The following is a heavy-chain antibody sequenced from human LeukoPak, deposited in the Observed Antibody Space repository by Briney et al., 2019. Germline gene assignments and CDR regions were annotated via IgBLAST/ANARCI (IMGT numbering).Heavy chain of an antibody. CDR2: IYYSGST. Sequence: SETLSLTCSVSGGSIYSSGHYWGWIRQSPGKGLEWIGTIYYSGSTYYNPSLKSRVTMSVDTSRNQLSLKLGSVNDADTAVYYCAKAGARYSDSSGLYAFDFWGQGTMVTVSS. J-gene: IGHJ3*01. D-gene: IGHD3-22*01. CDR3: AKAGARYSDSSGLYAFDF. V-gene: IGHV4-39*01. CDR1: GGSIYSSGHY.